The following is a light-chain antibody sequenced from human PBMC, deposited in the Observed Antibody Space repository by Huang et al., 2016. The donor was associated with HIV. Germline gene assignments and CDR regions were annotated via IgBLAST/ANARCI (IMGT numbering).Light chain of an antibody. CDR1: QSISIN. V-gene: IGKV3-15*01. Sequence: EMVMTQSPATLSVSPGDRATLSCRASQSISINLAWYQKKPGQAPRLLIYGASTRAPGFPARFSGSGSGTEFTLTISSLQSEDFAVYYCQQYNNWPQTFGQGTKLEIK. CDR3: QQYNNWPQT. J-gene: IGKJ2*01. CDR2: GAS.